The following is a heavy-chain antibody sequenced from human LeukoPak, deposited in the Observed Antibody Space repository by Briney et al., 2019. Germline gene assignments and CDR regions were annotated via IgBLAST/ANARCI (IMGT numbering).Heavy chain of an antibody. D-gene: IGHD3-22*01. V-gene: IGHV4-34*01. CDR1: GGSFSGYY. CDR3: ARGFVHRYYYDSSGPGVAFDI. J-gene: IGHJ3*02. CDR2: INHSGST. Sequence: SETLSLTCAIYGGSFSGYYWSWIRQPPGKGLEWIGEINHSGSTNYNPSLKSRVTISVDTSKNQFSLKLSSVTAADTAVYYCARGFVHRYYYDSSGPGVAFDIWGQGTMVTVSS.